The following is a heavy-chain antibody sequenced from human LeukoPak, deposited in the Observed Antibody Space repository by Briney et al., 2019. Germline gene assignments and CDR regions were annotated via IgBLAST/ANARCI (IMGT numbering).Heavy chain of an antibody. D-gene: IGHD5-12*01. CDR2: ISGSGGST. V-gene: IGHV3-23*01. J-gene: IGHJ4*02. CDR1: GFTFSSYA. CDR3: ARDSGGGYDFPYYFDY. Sequence: GGSLRLSCAASGFTFSSYAMSWVRQAPGKGLEWVSAISGSGGSTYYADSVKGRFTISRDNAKNSLYLQMNSLRAEDTAVYYCARDSGGGYDFPYYFDYWGQGTLVTVSS.